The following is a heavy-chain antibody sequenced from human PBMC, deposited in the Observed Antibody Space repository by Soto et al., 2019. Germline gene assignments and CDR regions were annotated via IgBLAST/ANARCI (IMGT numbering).Heavy chain of an antibody. D-gene: IGHD3-22*01. CDR3: ARSYYYDSSGYYFAGPRSPYYFDY. J-gene: IGHJ4*02. V-gene: IGHV5-10-1*01. CDR2: IDPSDSYT. CDR1: GYSFTSYW. Sequence: GESLKISCKGSGYSFTSYWISWVRQMPGKGLEWMGRIDPSDSYTNYSPSFQGHVTISADKSISTAYLQWSSLKASDTAMYYCARSYYYDSSGYYFAGPRSPYYFDYWGQGTLVTVSS.